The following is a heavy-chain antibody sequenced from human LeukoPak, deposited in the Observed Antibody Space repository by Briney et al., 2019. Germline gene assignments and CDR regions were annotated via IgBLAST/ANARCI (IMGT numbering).Heavy chain of an antibody. CDR3: ARRWNY. V-gene: IGHV4-59*08. D-gene: IGHD2-15*01. Sequence: PSETLSLTCTVSGGSISSHYWSWIRQPPGKGLEWIGYIYYSGSTYYNPSLKSRVTISVDTSKNQFSLKLSSVTAADTAVYYCARRWNYWGQGTLVTVSS. J-gene: IGHJ4*02. CDR1: GGSISSHY. CDR2: IYYSGST.